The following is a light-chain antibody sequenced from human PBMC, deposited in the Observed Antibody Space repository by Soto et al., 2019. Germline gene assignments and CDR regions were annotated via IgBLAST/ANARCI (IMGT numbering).Light chain of an antibody. CDR2: AAS. CDR1: QGISSY. J-gene: IGKJ3*01. CDR3: QQLNSYLT. Sequence: IQLTQSPSSLSASVGDRVTITCRASQGISSYLAWYQQKPGKAPKLLIYAASTLQSGVPSRFSGSGSGTDFSLTISSLQPEDFATYYCQQLNSYLTFGPGTKVDIK. V-gene: IGKV1-9*01.